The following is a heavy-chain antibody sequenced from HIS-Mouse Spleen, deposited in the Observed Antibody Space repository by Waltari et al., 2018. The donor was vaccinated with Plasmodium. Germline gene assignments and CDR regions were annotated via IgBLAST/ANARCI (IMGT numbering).Heavy chain of an antibody. CDR3: ARLVVVASKDSY. J-gene: IGHJ4*02. V-gene: IGHV4-34*01. Sequence: QVQLQQWGAGLLKPSETLSLTCAVYGGSFSGYYWSWIRQPPGKGLEWIAEINHSGSPNYNPSLQSRVTISVDTSKNQFSLKLSSVTAADTAVYYCARLVVVASKDSYWGQGTLVTVSS. CDR2: INHSGSP. CDR1: GGSFSGYY. D-gene: IGHD2-15*01.